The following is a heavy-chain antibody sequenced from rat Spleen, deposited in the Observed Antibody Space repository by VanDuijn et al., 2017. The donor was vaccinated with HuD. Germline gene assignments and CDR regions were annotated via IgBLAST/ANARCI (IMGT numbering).Heavy chain of an antibody. D-gene: IGHD1-4*01. CDR3: ATRGLPGFPRDFVMDA. V-gene: IGHV5-31*01. J-gene: IGHJ4*01. Sequence: EVQLVESDGGLVQPGGSLKLSCVASGFTFNNYWMTWIRQAPGKGLEWVESITNASGRTYYPDSVKGRFTISRDTAQNTLYLQIDSLRSEDTATYHCATRGLPGFPRDFVMDAWGQGASVTVSS. CDR1: GFTFNNYW. CDR2: ITNASGRT.